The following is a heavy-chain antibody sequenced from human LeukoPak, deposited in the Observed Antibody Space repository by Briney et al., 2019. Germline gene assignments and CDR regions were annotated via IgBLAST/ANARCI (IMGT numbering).Heavy chain of an antibody. CDR2: INTNTGNP. D-gene: IGHD2-2*01. J-gene: IGHJ6*02. Sequence: GASVKVSCKASGYTFTSYAMNWVRQAPGQGLGWMGWINTNTGNPTYAQGFTGRFVFSLDTSVSTAYLQISSLKAEDTAVYYCARFPYCSSTSCYDSYYYYGMDVWGQGTTVTVSS. V-gene: IGHV7-4-1*02. CDR3: ARFPYCSSTSCYDSYYYYGMDV. CDR1: GYTFTSYA.